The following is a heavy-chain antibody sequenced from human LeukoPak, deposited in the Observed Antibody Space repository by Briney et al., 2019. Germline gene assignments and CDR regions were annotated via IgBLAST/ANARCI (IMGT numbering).Heavy chain of an antibody. CDR3: ARGRYYSMDV. CDR1: GFIFSDYY. J-gene: IGHJ6*02. Sequence: PGGSLRLSCAASGFIFSDYYMTWIRQAPGKGLEWISYITTNGASTYYAASVKGRFTISRDNAKNTLYLQMNSLRAEDTAVYYCARGRYYSMDVWGQGTTVSVSS. V-gene: IGHV3-11*04. CDR2: ITTNGAST.